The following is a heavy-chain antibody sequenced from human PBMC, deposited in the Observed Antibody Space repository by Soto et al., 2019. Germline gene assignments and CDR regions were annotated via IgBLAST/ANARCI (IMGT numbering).Heavy chain of an antibody. V-gene: IGHV3-23*01. J-gene: IGHJ4*02. CDR2: ISGSGESR. Sequence: LRLSCEVSGFTFSSYAMSWVRQAPGKGLEWVSGISGSGESRYHADSVKGRFTISRDNSKNTLYLQMNSLRAEDTAIYYCAKAITNRLRVVEYWGQGTQVTVSS. D-gene: IGHD4-17*01. CDR3: AKAITNRLRVVEY. CDR1: GFTFSSYA.